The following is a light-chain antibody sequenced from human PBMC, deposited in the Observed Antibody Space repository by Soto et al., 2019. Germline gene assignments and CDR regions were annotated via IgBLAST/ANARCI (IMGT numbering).Light chain of an antibody. CDR2: AAS. CDR1: QSISNY. J-gene: IGKJ5*01. Sequence: EIVLTQSPATLSLSPGERATLSCRASQSISNYLAWYQQKPGQAPRLLIYAASIRATGIPARFSGSGSGTDFTLTISSLEPEDFAVYSCQQRSNWLTFGQGTRLEIK. CDR3: QQRSNWLT. V-gene: IGKV3-11*01.